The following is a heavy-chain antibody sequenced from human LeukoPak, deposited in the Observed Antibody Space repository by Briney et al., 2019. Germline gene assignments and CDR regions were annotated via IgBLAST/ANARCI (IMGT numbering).Heavy chain of an antibody. CDR2: ISYDGSNK. D-gene: IGHD4-17*01. Sequence: PGGSLRLSCAASGFTFSSYGMHWVRQAPGKGLEWVAVISYDGSNKYYADSVRGRFTISRDNSKNTLYLQMNSLRAEDTAVYYCARERSYGDYLQYYFDYWGQGTLVTVSS. CDR1: GFTFSSYG. J-gene: IGHJ4*02. CDR3: ARERSYGDYLQYYFDY. V-gene: IGHV3-30*03.